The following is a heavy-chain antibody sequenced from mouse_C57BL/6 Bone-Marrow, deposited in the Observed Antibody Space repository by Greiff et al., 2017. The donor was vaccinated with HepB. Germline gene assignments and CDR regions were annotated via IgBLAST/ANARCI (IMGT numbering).Heavy chain of an antibody. Sequence: SGPELVKPGASVKISCKASGYSFTGYYMNWVKQSPEKSLEWIGEINPSTGGTTYNQKFKAKATLTVDKSSSTAYMQLKSLTSEDSAVYYCALWSFAYWGQGTLVTVSA. CDR2: INPSTGGT. D-gene: IGHD1-1*02. CDR3: ALWSFAY. V-gene: IGHV1-42*01. J-gene: IGHJ3*01. CDR1: GYSFTGYY.